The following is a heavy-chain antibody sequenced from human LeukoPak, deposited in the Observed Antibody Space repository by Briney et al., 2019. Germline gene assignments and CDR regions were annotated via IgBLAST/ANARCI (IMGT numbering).Heavy chain of an antibody. J-gene: IGHJ4*02. CDR3: ARHPDYTADY. CDR1: GGSISSSSYY. CDR2: IYYSGST. Sequence: NPSETLSLTCTVSGGSISSSSYYWGWIRQPPGKGLEWIGSIYYSGSTYYNPSLKSRVTISVDTSKNQFSLKLSSVTAADTAVYYCARHPDYTADYWGQGTLVTVSS. D-gene: IGHD4-11*01. V-gene: IGHV4-39*01.